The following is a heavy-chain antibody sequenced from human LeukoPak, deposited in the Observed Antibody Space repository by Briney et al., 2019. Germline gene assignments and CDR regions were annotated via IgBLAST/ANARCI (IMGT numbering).Heavy chain of an antibody. CDR2: ISGSGDKT. V-gene: IGHV3-23*01. CDR1: GFTFITYA. CDR3: AKLLRGIVVPYYDY. J-gene: IGHJ4*02. D-gene: IGHD3-10*01. Sequence: PGGSLRLSCAASGFTFITYAMSWVRQAPGKGLEWVSAISGSGDKTYYADSVKGRFPVSRDISRNTLYLQMNSLRAEDTAVYYCAKLLRGIVVPYYDYWGQGTLVTVSS.